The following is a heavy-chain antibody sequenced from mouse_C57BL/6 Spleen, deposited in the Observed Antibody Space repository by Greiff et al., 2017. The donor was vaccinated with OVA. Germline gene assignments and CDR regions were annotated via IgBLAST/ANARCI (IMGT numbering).Heavy chain of an antibody. CDR3: ATIPDYYGSSPKVWFAY. J-gene: IGHJ3*01. D-gene: IGHD1-1*01. V-gene: IGHV3-6*01. CDR1: GYSITSGYY. Sequence: EVQLQESGPGLVKPSQSLSLTCSVTGYSITSGYYWNWIRQFPGNKLEWMGYISYDGSNNYNPSLKNRISITRDTSKNQFFLKLNSVTTEDTATYYCATIPDYYGSSPKVWFAYWGQGTMVTVSA. CDR2: ISYDGSN.